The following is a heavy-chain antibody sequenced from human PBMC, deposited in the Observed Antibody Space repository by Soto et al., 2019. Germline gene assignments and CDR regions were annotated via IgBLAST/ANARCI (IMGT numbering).Heavy chain of an antibody. Sequence: QVQLVESGGGLVRPGESLRLSCAASEFTFSDYYMSWIRQAPGKGLEWVSYISSSGNTIYYADSVKGRFTISRDNAKNSLYLQMNSLRAEYSVLHYCASTYSGGRSFHICGQGTMVTVSS. D-gene: IGHD5-12*01. J-gene: IGHJ3*02. CDR3: ASTYSGGRSFHI. V-gene: IGHV3-11*01. CDR2: ISSSGNTI. CDR1: EFTFSDYY.